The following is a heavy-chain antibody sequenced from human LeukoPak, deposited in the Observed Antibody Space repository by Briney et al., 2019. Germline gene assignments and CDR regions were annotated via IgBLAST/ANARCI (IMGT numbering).Heavy chain of an antibody. CDR3: ARGAGYSREVNYYYYMDV. V-gene: IGHV4-4*07. D-gene: IGHD1-26*01. CDR2: IFASGST. J-gene: IGHJ6*03. CDR1: GGSISSYY. Sequence: PSETLSLTCTVSGGSISSYYWSWVRQPAGKGLEWIGRIFASGSTFYSPSLKSRVTMSVDTSKSQFSLKLNSVTAADTAVYYCARGAGYSREVNYYYYMDVWGKGTTVTVSS.